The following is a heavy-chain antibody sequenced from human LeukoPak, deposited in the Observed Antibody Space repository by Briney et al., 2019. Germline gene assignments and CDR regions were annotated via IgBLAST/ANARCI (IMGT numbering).Heavy chain of an antibody. CDR3: AREYSGSYRS. V-gene: IGHV3-48*04. D-gene: IGHD1-26*01. CDR1: GFTFSSYS. CDR2: ISSSSTI. J-gene: IGHJ5*02. Sequence: GGSLRLFCAASGFTFSSYSMNWVRQAPGKGLEWVSYISSSSTIYYADSVKGRFTISRDNAKNSLYLQMNSLRAEDTAVYYCAREYSGSYRSWGQGTLVTVSS.